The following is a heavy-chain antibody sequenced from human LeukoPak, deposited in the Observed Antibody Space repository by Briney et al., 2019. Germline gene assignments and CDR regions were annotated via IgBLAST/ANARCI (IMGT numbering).Heavy chain of an antibody. D-gene: IGHD3-3*01. CDR2: IRYDGSNK. Sequence: GGSLRLSCAASGFTFSSYGMHWVRQAPGKGLEWVAFIRYDGSNKYYADSVKGRFTISRDNSKNTLYLQMNSLRAEDAAVYYCARLREIPVFGVVTKSTSYFDYWGQGTLVTVSS. J-gene: IGHJ4*02. CDR1: GFTFSSYG. CDR3: ARLREIPVFGVVTKSTSYFDY. V-gene: IGHV3-30*02.